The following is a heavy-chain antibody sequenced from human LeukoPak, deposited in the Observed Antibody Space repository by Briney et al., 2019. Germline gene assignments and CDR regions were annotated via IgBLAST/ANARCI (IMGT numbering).Heavy chain of an antibody. CDR2: IYTSGST. Sequence: SQTLSLTCTVSGVSISSGSYYWSWIRQPAGKGLEWIGRIYTSGSTNYNPSLKSRVTISVDTSKNQFSLNLSSVTAADTAFYYCARGGYRDGDVEWGQGTLVTVSS. CDR3: ARGGYRDGDVE. V-gene: IGHV4-61*02. J-gene: IGHJ4*02. D-gene: IGHD5-18*01. CDR1: GVSISSGSYY.